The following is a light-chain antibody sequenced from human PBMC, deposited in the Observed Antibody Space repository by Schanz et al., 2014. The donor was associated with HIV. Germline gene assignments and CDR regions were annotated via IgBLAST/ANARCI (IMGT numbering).Light chain of an antibody. CDR3: LHYNDFAST. Sequence: DIQMTQSPSTLSASVGDRVSITRRSSQYISSGLAWYQQKPGKAPNLLIYEASTLETGVPSRFSGSGFGTEFTLVISSLQPDDFATYFCLHYNDFASTFGQGTKLEIK. V-gene: IGKV1-5*03. CDR2: EAS. CDR1: QYISSG. J-gene: IGKJ2*01.